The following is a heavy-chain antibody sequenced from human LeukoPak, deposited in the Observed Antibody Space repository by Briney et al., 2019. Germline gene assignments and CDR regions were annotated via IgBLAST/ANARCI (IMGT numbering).Heavy chain of an antibody. CDR2: ISTSGNT. CDR3: ARSTSAVAAGNLAP. CDR1: GGSISGYY. V-gene: IGHV4-4*07. Sequence: SETLSLTCTVSGGSISGYYWSWIRQPAGKGLEWIGRISTSGNTNYNPSLKSRVTMSLDTSKNQFSLKVSSVTAADTAVYYCARSTSAVAAGNLAPWGQGTLVTVSS. D-gene: IGHD6-19*01. J-gene: IGHJ5*02.